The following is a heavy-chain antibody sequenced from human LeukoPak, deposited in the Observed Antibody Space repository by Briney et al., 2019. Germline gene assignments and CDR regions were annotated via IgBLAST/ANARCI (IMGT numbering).Heavy chain of an antibody. CDR2: IRNKANSYST. CDR3: TSSVYDYRFFEN. D-gene: IGHD5/OR15-5a*01. CDR1: GCTLSGHY. Sequence: GALRLFCGGSGCTLSGHYMDWVGQAPGKGAEGGGRIRNKANSYSTEYAASVTGRFTISRDDSKHSLYLQMNTLETEDTAVYFCTSSVYDYRFFENWGQGTLVTVSS. J-gene: IGHJ4*02. V-gene: IGHV3-72*01.